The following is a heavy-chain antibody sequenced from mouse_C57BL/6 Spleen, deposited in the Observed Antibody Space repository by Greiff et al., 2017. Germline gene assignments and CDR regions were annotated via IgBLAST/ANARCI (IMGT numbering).Heavy chain of an antibody. CDR2: ISYDGSN. CDR3: ARDPPYSPHCYFDV. V-gene: IGHV3-6*01. Sequence: ESGPGLVKPSQSLSLTCSVTGYSITSGYYWNWIRQFPGNKLEWMGYISYDGSNNYNPSLKKRISITRDTSKNQFFLKLNSVTTEDTATYYCARDPPYSPHCYFDVWGTGTTVTVSS. D-gene: IGHD2-12*01. CDR1: GYSITSGYY. J-gene: IGHJ1*03.